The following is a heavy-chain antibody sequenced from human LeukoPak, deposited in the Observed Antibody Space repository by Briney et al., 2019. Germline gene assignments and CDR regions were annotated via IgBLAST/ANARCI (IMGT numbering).Heavy chain of an antibody. D-gene: IGHD3-10*01. CDR3: ARVRGFGAARNWFDP. J-gene: IGHJ5*02. CDR1: GVPIASHSW. CDR2: IYHTGGA. Sequence: SGTLSLTCAVSGVPIASHSWWSWVRQPPGKGLEWIGEIYHTGGANYKPSLKSRVTMSVDTSKNQFSLKLSSVTAADTAVYYCARVRGFGAARNWFDPWGQGTLVTVSS. V-gene: IGHV4-4*02.